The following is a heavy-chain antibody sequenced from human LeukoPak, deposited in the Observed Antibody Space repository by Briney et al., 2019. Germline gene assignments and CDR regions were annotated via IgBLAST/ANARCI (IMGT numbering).Heavy chain of an antibody. CDR1: GFTFSSYS. CDR3: ARAANTAAGTPTLAIDY. CDR2: ISGSSSYI. J-gene: IGHJ4*02. Sequence: PGGSLRLSCAASGFTFSSYSMNWVRQAPGKGLEWVSAISGSSSYIYYADSVKGRFTISRDNAKNSLYLQMNSLRAEDTAVYYCARAANTAAGTPTLAIDYWGQGTLVTVSS. D-gene: IGHD6-13*01. V-gene: IGHV3-21*04.